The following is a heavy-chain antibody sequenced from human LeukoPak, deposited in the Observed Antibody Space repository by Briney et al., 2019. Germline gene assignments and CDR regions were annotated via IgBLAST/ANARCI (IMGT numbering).Heavy chain of an antibody. CDR1: GGSISSSSYY. CDR2: IYYSGST. CDR3: ARLQTTLKTHYYDSSRGDDY. J-gene: IGHJ4*02. V-gene: IGHV4-39*01. Sequence: KPSETLSLTCTVSGGSISSSSYYWGWIRQPPGKGLEWIGSIYYSGSTYYNPSLKSRVTISVDTSKNQFSLKLSSVTAADTAVYYCARLQTTLKTHYYDSSRGDDYWGQGTLVTVSS. D-gene: IGHD3-22*01.